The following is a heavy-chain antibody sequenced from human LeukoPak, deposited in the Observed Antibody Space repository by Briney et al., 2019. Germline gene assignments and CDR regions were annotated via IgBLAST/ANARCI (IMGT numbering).Heavy chain of an antibody. J-gene: IGHJ4*02. V-gene: IGHV4-31*03. Sequence: PSETLSLTCTVSGGSISSGNYYWSWIRQHPGKGLEWIGYIHHSGSTYYNPSLKSRVIISVDTSKNQFSLKLSSVTAADTAVYYCARSYCSSTSCYAGYWGQGTLVTVSS. CDR3: ARSYCSSTSCYAGY. CDR1: GGSISSGNYY. CDR2: IHHSGST. D-gene: IGHD2-2*01.